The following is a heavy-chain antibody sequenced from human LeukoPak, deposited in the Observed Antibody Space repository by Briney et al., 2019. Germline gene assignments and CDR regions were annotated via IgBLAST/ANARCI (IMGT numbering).Heavy chain of an antibody. CDR3: AIYSSSWTAFDY. CDR1: GYTFTSYD. Sequence: ASVKVSCKASGYTFTSYDINWVRQATGQGLEWMGWMNPNSGNTGYAQKFQGRVTMTRNTSISTAYMELSSLRSEDTAVYYCAIYSSSWTAFDYWGQGTLVTVSS. V-gene: IGHV1-8*01. J-gene: IGHJ4*02. D-gene: IGHD6-13*01. CDR2: MNPNSGNT.